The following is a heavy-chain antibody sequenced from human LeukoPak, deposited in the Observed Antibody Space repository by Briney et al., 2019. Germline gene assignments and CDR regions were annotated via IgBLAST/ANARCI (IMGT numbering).Heavy chain of an antibody. D-gene: IGHD6-13*01. Sequence: SETLSLTCTVSGGPISSYYWSWIRQPPGKGLEWIGYIYYSGSTNYNPSLKSRVTISVDTSKNQFSLKLSSVTAADTAVYYCARGGGIAAAVDFDYWGQGTLVTVSS. CDR1: GGPISSYY. CDR3: ARGGGIAAAVDFDY. CDR2: IYYSGST. V-gene: IGHV4-59*08. J-gene: IGHJ4*02.